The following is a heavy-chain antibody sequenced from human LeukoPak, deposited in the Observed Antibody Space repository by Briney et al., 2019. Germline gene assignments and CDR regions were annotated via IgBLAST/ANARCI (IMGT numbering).Heavy chain of an antibody. Sequence: PGGSLRLSCTASGFTFSSSAITRVRQAPGRGLEWVSGISGSGSGTYYADFVKGRFTISRDNSKNTMYLEMNSLRAEDMAVYYCAKMNGYMDVWGKGTTVTVSS. CDR3: AKMNGYMDV. V-gene: IGHV3-23*01. J-gene: IGHJ6*03. CDR2: ISGSGSGT. D-gene: IGHD1-1*01. CDR1: GFTFSSSA.